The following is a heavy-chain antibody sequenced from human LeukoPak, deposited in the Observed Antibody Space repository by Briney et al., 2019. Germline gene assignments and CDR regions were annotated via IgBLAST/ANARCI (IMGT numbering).Heavy chain of an antibody. CDR3: ARDNPGRLNAFDI. CDR1: GFTFSSYS. D-gene: IGHD2-15*01. Sequence: GGSLILSCAASGFTFSSYSMNWVRQAPGKGLEWVSSISSSSSYIYYADSVKGRFTISRDNAKNSLYLQMNSLRAEDTAVYYCARDNPGRLNAFDIWGQGTMVTVSS. J-gene: IGHJ3*02. V-gene: IGHV3-21*01. CDR2: ISSSSSYI.